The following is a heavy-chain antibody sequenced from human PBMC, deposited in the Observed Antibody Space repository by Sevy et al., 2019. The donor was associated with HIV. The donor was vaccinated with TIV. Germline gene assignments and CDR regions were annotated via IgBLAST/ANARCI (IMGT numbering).Heavy chain of an antibody. CDR3: AKDLFRGGKLHQKTIFGVVIIFRRVY. D-gene: IGHD3-3*01. J-gene: IGHJ4*02. Sequence: GGSLRLSCAASGFTFSSYAMSWVRQAPGKGLEWVSAISGSGGSTYYADSVKGRFTISRDNSKNTLYLQMNSLRAEDTAVYYCAKDLFRGGKLHQKTIFGVVIIFRRVYWGQGTLVTVSS. CDR1: GFTFSSYA. V-gene: IGHV3-23*01. CDR2: ISGSGGST.